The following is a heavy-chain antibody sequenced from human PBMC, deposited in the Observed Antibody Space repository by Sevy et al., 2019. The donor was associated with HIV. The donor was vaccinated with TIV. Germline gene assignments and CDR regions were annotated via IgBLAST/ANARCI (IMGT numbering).Heavy chain of an antibody. CDR3: ARGGPTMITPSEHFDS. D-gene: IGHD3-22*01. CDR2: IYHNRNT. V-gene: IGHV4-38-2*02. J-gene: IGHJ4*01. CDR1: GYSISSGYF. Sequence: SETLSLTCTVSGYSISSGYFWGWVRQPPGKGLEWIGSIYHNRNTYYNPSLKGRGTMSVDKSKNQFSRSLRSVTAADTAVYYCARGGPTMITPSEHFDSWGPGTLVTVSS.